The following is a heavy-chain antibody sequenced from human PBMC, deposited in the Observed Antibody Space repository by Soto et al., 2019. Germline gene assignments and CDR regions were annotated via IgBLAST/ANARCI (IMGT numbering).Heavy chain of an antibody. D-gene: IGHD2-2*01. V-gene: IGHV1-69*08. Sequence: QVQLVQSGAEVKKPGSSVKVSCKASGGTFSSYTISWVRQAPGQGLEWMGRIIPILGIANYAQKFQGRVTNTADKSTSTAYMELSSLRSEDTAVYYCARDPPNNCSSTSCYGAYYYYMDVWGKGTTVTVSS. CDR1: GGTFSSYT. CDR2: IIPILGIA. CDR3: ARDPPNNCSSTSCYGAYYYYMDV. J-gene: IGHJ6*03.